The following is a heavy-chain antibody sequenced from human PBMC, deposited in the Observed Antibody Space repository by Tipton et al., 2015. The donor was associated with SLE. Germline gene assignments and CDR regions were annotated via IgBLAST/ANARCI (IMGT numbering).Heavy chain of an antibody. CDR3: ARDEYRYDATGYHLLGHFDF. CDR2: INHSGST. V-gene: IGHV4-34*01. J-gene: IGHJ4*02. CDR1: GGSFSGYY. Sequence: TLSLTCAVSGGSFSGYYCSWIRQPPGKGLEWIGEINHSGSTNYNPSLKSRVTISVDTSKNQFSLKLSSVTAADTAVYYCARDEYRYDATGYHLLGHFDFWGQGTQVTVSS. D-gene: IGHD3-22*01.